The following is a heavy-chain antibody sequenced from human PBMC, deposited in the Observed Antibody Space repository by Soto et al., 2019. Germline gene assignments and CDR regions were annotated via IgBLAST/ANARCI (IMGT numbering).Heavy chain of an antibody. CDR3: ARDWYSSSWYQGLGARGYMDV. Sequence: QVQLVQSGAEVKKPGASVKVSCKASGYTFTSYGISWVRQAPGQGLEWMGWISAYNGNTNYAQKLQGRVTMTTDTSTSTAYMELRSLRSDDTAVYYCARDWYSSSWYQGLGARGYMDVWGQGTTVTVSS. J-gene: IGHJ6*02. V-gene: IGHV1-18*01. CDR1: GYTFTSYG. CDR2: ISAYNGNT. D-gene: IGHD6-13*01.